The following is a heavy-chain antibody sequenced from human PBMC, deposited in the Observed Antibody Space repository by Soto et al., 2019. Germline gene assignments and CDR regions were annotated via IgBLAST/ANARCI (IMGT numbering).Heavy chain of an antibody. V-gene: IGHV3-23*01. D-gene: IGHD1-1*01. Sequence: GGSLRLSCAASGFTFSSYAMSWVRQAPGKGLEWVSAISGSGGSTYYADSVRGRFTISRDNSRNTLYLQMSSLRAEDTAQYYCAKDLHWYGMDVWGQGTTVTVSS. CDR3: AKDLHWYGMDV. J-gene: IGHJ6*02. CDR1: GFTFSSYA. CDR2: ISGSGGST.